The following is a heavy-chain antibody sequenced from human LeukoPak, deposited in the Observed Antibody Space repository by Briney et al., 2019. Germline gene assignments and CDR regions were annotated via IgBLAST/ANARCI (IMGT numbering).Heavy chain of an antibody. CDR1: GYTFTSYY. CDR2: INPSGGST. CDR3: ARRWVELDY. D-gene: IGHD1-1*01. V-gene: IGHV1-46*01. J-gene: IGHJ4*02. Sequence: AASVKVSCKASGYTFTSYYMHWVRQAPGQGLEWMGIINPSGGSTSYAQKFQGRVTMTRDTSISTAYMELSRLRSDDTAVYYCARRWVELDYWGQGTLVTVSS.